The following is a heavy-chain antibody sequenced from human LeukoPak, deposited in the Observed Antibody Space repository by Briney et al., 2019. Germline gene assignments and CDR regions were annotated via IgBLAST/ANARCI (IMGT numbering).Heavy chain of an antibody. CDR2: MSYDGSNK. J-gene: IGHJ4*02. V-gene: IGHV3-30*18. D-gene: IGHD2-21*01. CDR1: GFTFSSYG. CDR3: AKVGPFDRSYMYYFDY. Sequence: GRSLRLSCAASGFTFSSYGMHWVRQAPGKGLEWVAVMSYDGSNKDYADSVKGRFTISRVNSKNTLYLQMNSLRAEDTAVYYCAKVGPFDRSYMYYFDYWGQGTLVTVSS.